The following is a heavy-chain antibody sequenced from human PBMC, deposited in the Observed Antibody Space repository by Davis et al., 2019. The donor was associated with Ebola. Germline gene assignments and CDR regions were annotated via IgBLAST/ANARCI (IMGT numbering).Heavy chain of an antibody. Sequence: SVKVSCKASGGTFSSYAISWVRQAPGQGLEWMGGIIPILGIANYAQKFQGRVTITADESTSTAYMELSSLRSEDTAVYYCASTIAAAGTGYFDYWGQGTLVTVSS. CDR2: IIPILGIA. J-gene: IGHJ4*02. D-gene: IGHD6-13*01. V-gene: IGHV1-69*10. CDR1: GGTFSSYA. CDR3: ASTIAAAGTGYFDY.